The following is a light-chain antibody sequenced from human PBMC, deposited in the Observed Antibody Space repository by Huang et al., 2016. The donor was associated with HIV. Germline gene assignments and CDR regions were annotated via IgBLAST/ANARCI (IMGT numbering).Light chain of an antibody. J-gene: IGKJ5*01. CDR1: QDVTNY. Sequence: EVLLTQAPATLSLFPGERASLSCWASQDVTNYLAWYQQKPGQPPRLLFYDSSNRATGVPPRFSGSGSGTDFTLTISSLEPGDSAVYYCQQRGSWPPTFGQGTRLEIK. V-gene: IGKV3-11*01. CDR2: DSS. CDR3: QQRGSWPPT.